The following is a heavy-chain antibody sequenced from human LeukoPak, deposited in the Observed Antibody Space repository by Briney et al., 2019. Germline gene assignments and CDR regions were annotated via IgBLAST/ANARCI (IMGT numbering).Heavy chain of an antibody. V-gene: IGHV3-30*04. D-gene: IGHD6-25*01. CDR2: ISFDGTDK. J-gene: IGHJ3*02. Sequence: GRSLRLSCAASGFIFTSFAIHWVRQAPGKGLEWVAVISFDGTDKYYADSVKGRFTISRDNSKNTLHLQMNSLRGEDTAVYYCARDLAAANYDAFDIWGHGTMATVSS. CDR1: GFIFTSFA. CDR3: ARDLAAANYDAFDI.